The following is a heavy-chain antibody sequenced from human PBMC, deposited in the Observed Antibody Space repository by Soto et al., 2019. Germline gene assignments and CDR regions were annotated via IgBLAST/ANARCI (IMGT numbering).Heavy chain of an antibody. V-gene: IGHV3-30*03. CDR3: VGGQYYFDY. D-gene: IGHD3-10*01. J-gene: IGHJ4*02. CDR1: GFPFTSYG. CDR2: ISYDGSNK. Sequence: QVQLVESGGGVVQPGRSLRLSFVASGFPFTSYGMHWVREAPGKGLEWVAVISYDGSNKYYADSVKGRFTISRDNSKNTLYLQMNSLRPEDTALYYCVGGQYYFDYRGQGTLVTVSS.